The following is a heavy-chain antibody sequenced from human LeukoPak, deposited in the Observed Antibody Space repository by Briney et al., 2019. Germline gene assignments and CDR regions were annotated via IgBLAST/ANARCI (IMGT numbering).Heavy chain of an antibody. J-gene: IGHJ4*02. D-gene: IGHD5-18*01. CDR2: ISYDGSNK. CDR1: GFTFSSYA. Sequence: GGSLRLSCAASGFTFSSYAMHWVRQAPGKGLEWVAVISYDGSNKYYADSVKGRFTISRDNSKNTLYLQMNSLRAEDTAVYYCARDPRAMDTAMVDDYWGQGTLVTVSS. CDR3: ARDPRAMDTAMVDDY. V-gene: IGHV3-30-3*01.